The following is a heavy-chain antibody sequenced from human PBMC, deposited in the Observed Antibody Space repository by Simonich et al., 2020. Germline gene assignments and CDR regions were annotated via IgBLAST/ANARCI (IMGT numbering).Heavy chain of an antibody. D-gene: IGHD7-27*01. CDR3: ARGPRWTGDDAFDI. V-gene: IGHV1-2*02. J-gene: IGHJ3*02. CDR1: GYPFTGYY. Sequence: QVQLVQSGAEVKKPGASVKVSCKASGYPFTGYYMHWVRQAPGQGLEWMGWINPNSGGKNYAQKLQGRGNMTRDTSISTAYMELSRLRSDDTAVYYCARGPRWTGDDAFDIWGQGTMVTVSS. CDR2: INPNSGGK.